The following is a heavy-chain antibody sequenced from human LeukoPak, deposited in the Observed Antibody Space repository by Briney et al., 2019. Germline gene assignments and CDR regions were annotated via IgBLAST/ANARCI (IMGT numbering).Heavy chain of an antibody. V-gene: IGHV4-59*01. CDR2: IYYSGST. CDR1: GGSISSYY. CDR3: ARDKGRWAGMDV. Sequence: PSETLSLTCTVSGGSISSYYWSWIRQPPGKGLEWIGYIYYSGSTNYNPSLKSRVTISVDTSKNQFSLKLSSVTAGDTAVYYCARDKGRWAGMDVWGQGTTVTVSS. D-gene: IGHD4-17*01. J-gene: IGHJ6*02.